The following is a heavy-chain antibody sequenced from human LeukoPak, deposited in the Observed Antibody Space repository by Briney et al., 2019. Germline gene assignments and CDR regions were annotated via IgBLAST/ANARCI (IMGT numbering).Heavy chain of an antibody. V-gene: IGHV4-61*08. Sequence: SETLSLTCTVSGGSVGSAGYYWSWIRQPPGGGLEWIGYIYYIRNTNYNPSLKSRVTMSLDPSKNQFSLKLNSVTAADTAVYYCARTQSQSGSYRYYFGYWGQGTLVTVSS. J-gene: IGHJ4*02. CDR1: GGSVGSAGYY. CDR3: ARTQSQSGSYRYYFGY. D-gene: IGHD1-26*01. CDR2: IYYIRNT.